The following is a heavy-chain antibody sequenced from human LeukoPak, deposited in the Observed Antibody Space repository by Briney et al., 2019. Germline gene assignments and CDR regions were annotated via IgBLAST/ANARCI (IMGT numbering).Heavy chain of an antibody. V-gene: IGHV4-30-2*01. D-gene: IGHD4-17*01. CDR1: GGSISSGGYS. CDR3: ARAAYGDESLFDY. Sequence: SETLFLTCAVSGGSISSGGYSWSWIRQPPRKGLEWIGYIYHSGSTYYNPSLKSRVTISVDRSKNQFSLKLSSVTAADTAVYYCARAAYGDESLFDYWGQGTLVTVSS. CDR2: IYHSGST. J-gene: IGHJ4*02.